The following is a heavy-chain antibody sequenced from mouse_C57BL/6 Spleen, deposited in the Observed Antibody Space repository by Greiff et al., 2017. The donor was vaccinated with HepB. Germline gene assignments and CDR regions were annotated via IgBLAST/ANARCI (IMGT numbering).Heavy chain of an antibody. CDR3: ARSRLGDY. CDR1: GYAFSSSW. V-gene: IGHV1-82*01. Sequence: VKLQESGPELVKPGASVKISCKASGYAFSSSWMNWVKQRPGKGLEWIGRIYPGDGDTNYNGKFKGKATLTADKSSSTAYMQPSSLTSEDSAVYCCARSRLGDYWGQGTTLTVSS. CDR2: IYPGDGDT. D-gene: IGHD4-1*01. J-gene: IGHJ2*01.